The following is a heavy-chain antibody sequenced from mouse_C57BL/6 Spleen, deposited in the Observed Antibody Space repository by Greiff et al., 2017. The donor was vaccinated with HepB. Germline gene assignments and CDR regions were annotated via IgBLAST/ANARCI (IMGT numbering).Heavy chain of an antibody. V-gene: IGHV1-66*01. CDR2: IYPGSGNT. Sequence: QVQLQQSGPELVKPGASVKISCKASGYSFTSYYIHWVKQRPGQGLEWIGWIYPGSGNTKYNEKFKGKATLTADTSSSTAYMQLSSLTSEDSAVYYCARGIYYDYEVDYWGQGTTLTVSS. CDR1: GYSFTSYY. CDR3: ARGIYYDYEVDY. J-gene: IGHJ2*01. D-gene: IGHD2-4*01.